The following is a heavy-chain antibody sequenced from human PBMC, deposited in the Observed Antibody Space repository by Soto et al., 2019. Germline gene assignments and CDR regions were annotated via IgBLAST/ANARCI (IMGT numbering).Heavy chain of an antibody. V-gene: IGHV4-28*01. D-gene: IGHD1-26*01. CDR3: ARREIQGPIDY. CDR1: GYSISSSNW. J-gene: IGHJ4*02. Sequence: SETLSLTCAVSGYSISSSNWWGWIRQPPGKGLECIGYIYYSGTTYYSPSLKSRVTMSVDTSKNQFSLKLTSVTAVDTAVYYCARREIQGPIDYWGQGTLVT. CDR2: IYYSGTT.